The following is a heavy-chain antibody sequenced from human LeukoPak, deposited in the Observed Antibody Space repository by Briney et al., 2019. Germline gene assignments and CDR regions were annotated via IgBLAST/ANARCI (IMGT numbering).Heavy chain of an antibody. CDR2: ISAYNGNT. D-gene: IGHD6-13*01. V-gene: IGHV1-18*01. CDR1: GYTFTSYG. CDR3: ARGSNRYSSSWYGY. Sequence: ASVKVSCKASGYTFTSYGISWVRQAPGQGLEWMGWISAYNGNTNYAQKLQGRVTMTTDTSTSTAYMELRSLRSNDTAVYYCARGSNRYSSSWYGYWGQGTLVTVSS. J-gene: IGHJ4*02.